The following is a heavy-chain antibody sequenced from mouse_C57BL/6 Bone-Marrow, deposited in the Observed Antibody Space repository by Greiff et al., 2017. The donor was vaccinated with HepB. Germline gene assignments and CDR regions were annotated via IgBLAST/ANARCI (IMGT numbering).Heavy chain of an antibody. J-gene: IGHJ4*01. CDR2: IYPGSGST. D-gene: IGHD2-3*01. Sequence: QVHVKQPGAELVKPGASVKMSCKASGYTFTSYWITWVKQRPGQGLEWIGDIYPGSGSTNYNEKFKSKATLTVDTSSSTAYMQLSSLTSEDSAVYYCARRIYDGYYGNYAMDYWGQGTSVTVSS. CDR3: ARRIYDGYYGNYAMDY. CDR1: GYTFTSYW. V-gene: IGHV1-55*01.